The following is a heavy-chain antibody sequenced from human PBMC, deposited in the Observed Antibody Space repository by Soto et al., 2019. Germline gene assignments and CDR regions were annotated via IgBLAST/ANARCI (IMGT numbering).Heavy chain of an antibody. D-gene: IGHD3-16*01. J-gene: IGHJ5*02. CDR3: ARDPNSSIWLRSSWFDP. CDR1: GYTFTSYA. CDR2: INAGNGNT. V-gene: IGHV1-3*01. Sequence: ASVKVSCKASGYTFTSYAMHWVRQAPGQRLEWMGWINAGNGNTKYSQKFRGRVTITRDTSASTAHMELSSLRSEDTAVYYCARDPNSSIWLRSSWFDPCGQGPLVTVSS.